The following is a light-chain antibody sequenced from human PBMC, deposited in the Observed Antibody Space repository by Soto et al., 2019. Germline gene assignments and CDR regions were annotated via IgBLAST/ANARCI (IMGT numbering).Light chain of an antibody. CDR1: SSDVGGYNY. CDR2: DVS. V-gene: IGLV2-11*01. CDR3: CSYAGNSLWV. Sequence: QSALTQPRSVSGSPGQSVTISCTGTSSDVGGYNYVSWYQQHPGKAPKLMIYDVSKWPSGVPDRFSGSKSGNTASLTISGLQAEDEADYHCCSYAGNSLWVFGGGTKVTV. J-gene: IGLJ3*02.